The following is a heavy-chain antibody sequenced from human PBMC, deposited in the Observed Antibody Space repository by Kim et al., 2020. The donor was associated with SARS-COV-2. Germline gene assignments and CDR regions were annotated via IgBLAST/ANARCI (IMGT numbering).Heavy chain of an antibody. CDR3: ARNYYHSMDV. V-gene: IGHV3-74*01. D-gene: IGHD3-3*01. J-gene: IGHJ6*02. CDR1: GFTFSDYG. CDR2: INPDGTSA. Sequence: GGSLRLSCAASGFTFSDYGICWVRQAPGKGLVWVSRINPDGTSATYADSVKGRFTTSRDNAKNTVYLQMNSLRAEDTAVYYCARNYYHSMDVWGQGTTVTVSS.